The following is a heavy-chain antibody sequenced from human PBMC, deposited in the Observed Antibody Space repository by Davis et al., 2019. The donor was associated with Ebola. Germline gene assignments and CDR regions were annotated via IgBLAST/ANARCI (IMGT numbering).Heavy chain of an antibody. CDR2: IYHSGST. D-gene: IGHD6-13*01. CDR1: GGSISSGGYS. CDR3: ARGKPFGSSFWFGP. J-gene: IGHJ5*02. V-gene: IGHV4-30-2*01. Sequence: MPSETLSLTCAVSGGSISSGGYSWSWIRQPPGKGLEWIGYIYHSGSTYYNPSLKSRVTISVDRSKNRFSLKLSSVTAADTAVYYCARGKPFGSSFWFGPWGQGTLVTVSS.